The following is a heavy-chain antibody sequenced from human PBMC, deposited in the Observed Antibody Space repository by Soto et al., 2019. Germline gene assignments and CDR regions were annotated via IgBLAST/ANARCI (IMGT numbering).Heavy chain of an antibody. D-gene: IGHD3-9*01. CDR1: GFTFSSYS. Sequence: GGSLRLSCAASGFTFSSYSMNWVRQAPGKGLEWVSYISSSSSTIYYADSVKGRFTISRDNAKNSLYLQMNSLRDEDTAVYYCARDLSRDYDILTGYYMGVGGGIDYWGQGTLVTVSS. CDR3: ARDLSRDYDILTGYYMGVGGGIDY. V-gene: IGHV3-48*02. CDR2: ISSSSSTI. J-gene: IGHJ4*02.